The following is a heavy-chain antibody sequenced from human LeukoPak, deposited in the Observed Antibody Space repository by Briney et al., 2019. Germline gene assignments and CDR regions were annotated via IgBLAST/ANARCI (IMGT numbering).Heavy chain of an antibody. CDR2: ISAYNGNT. J-gene: IGHJ4*02. CDR3: ARAGSVVVSDY. D-gene: IGHD2-15*01. V-gene: IGHV1-18*01. Sequence: ASVKVSCKASGYTFTSYDINWVRQATGQGLEWMGWISAYNGNTNYAQKLQGRVTMTTDTSTSTAYMELRSLRSDDTAVYYCARAGSVVVSDYWGQGTLVTLSS. CDR1: GYTFTSYD.